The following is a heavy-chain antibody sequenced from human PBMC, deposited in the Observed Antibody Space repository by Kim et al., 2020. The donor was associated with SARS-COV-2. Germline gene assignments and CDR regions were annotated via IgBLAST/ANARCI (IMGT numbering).Heavy chain of an antibody. CDR3: AKEGRARPIEY. Sequence: GGSLRLSCAASGFSFSNCAMSWVRQAPGKAPEWVSAMSGPGDVISYANSVKGRFTISRDNRKNTLFLQMTSLRVEDTAIYYCAKEGRARPIEYWGQGTRVIVSS. CDR2: MSGPGDVI. D-gene: IGHD1-1*01. J-gene: IGHJ4*02. V-gene: IGHV3-23*01. CDR1: GFSFSNCA.